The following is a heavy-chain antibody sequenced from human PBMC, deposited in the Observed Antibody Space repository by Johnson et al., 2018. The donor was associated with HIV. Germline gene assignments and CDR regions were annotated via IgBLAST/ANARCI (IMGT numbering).Heavy chain of an antibody. D-gene: IGHD4-23*01. Sequence: QVYLVESGGGVAQPGRSLRLSCVASGFTFSSYALHWVRQAPGKGLEWVAVISFAGRIKYYADSVKGRFTISSDTSKNTLYLQINSLRPEDTALYYCARPSEPNYGGNSGMWWNAFDIWGQGTKVTVSS. V-gene: IGHV3-30*04. CDR2: ISFAGRIK. CDR1: GFTFSSYA. CDR3: ARPSEPNYGGNSGMWWNAFDI. J-gene: IGHJ3*02.